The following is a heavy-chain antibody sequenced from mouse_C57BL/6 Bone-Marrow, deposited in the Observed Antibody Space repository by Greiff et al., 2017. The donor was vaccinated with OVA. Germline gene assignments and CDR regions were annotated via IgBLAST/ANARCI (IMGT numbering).Heavy chain of an antibody. D-gene: IGHD1-1*01. CDR3: ARLGDYYGSFAY. CDR2: IDPSDSYT. V-gene: IGHV1-69*01. Sequence: QVQLQQPGAELVMPGASVKLSCKASGYTFTSYWMHWVKQSPGQGLEWIGEIDPSDSYTNYNQKFKGKSTLTVDKSSSTAYMQLSSLTSEDSAVYYCARLGDYYGSFAYWGQGTLVTVSA. CDR1: GYTFTSYW. J-gene: IGHJ3*01.